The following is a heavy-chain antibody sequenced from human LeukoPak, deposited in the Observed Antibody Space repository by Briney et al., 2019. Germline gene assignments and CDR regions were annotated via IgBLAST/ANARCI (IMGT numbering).Heavy chain of an antibody. CDR2: INSDGSST. CDR3: ARESFYYDSSGYYGWFDP. V-gene: IGHV3-74*01. J-gene: IGHJ5*02. Sequence: TGGSLRLSCAASGFTFSSYWMHWVRQAPGKGLVWASRINSDGSSTSYAGSVKGRFTISRDNAKNTLYLQMNSLRAEDTAVYYCARESFYYDSSGYYGWFDPWGQGTLVTVSS. CDR1: GFTFSSYW. D-gene: IGHD3-22*01.